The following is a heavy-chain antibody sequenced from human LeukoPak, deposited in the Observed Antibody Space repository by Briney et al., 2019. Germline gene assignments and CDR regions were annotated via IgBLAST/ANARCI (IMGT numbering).Heavy chain of an antibody. V-gene: IGHV1-18*01. CDR2: INIYNGDT. D-gene: IGHD2-2*01. Sequence: ASVKVSCKASGYTFTRYGLSWVRQAPGQGLEWIGWINIYNGDTHYAQKLQGRVTITTDESTSTAYMELSSLRSEDTAVYYCARDKCSSTSCLDAFDIWGQGTMVTVSS. J-gene: IGHJ3*02. CDR3: ARDKCSSTSCLDAFDI. CDR1: GYTFTRYG.